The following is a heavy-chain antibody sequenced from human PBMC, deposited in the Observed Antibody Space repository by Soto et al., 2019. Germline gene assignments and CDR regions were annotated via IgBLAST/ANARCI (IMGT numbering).Heavy chain of an antibody. J-gene: IGHJ6*02. CDR1: GFTFSSYA. D-gene: IGHD2-2*01. CDR3: ARGGYCSSTSCYHYYYGMDV. V-gene: IGHV3-30-3*01. Sequence: WGSLRLSCAASGFTFSSYAIHWFRHAPVKWLEWVAVISYDGSNKYYADSVKGRFTISRDNSKNTLYLQMNSLRAEDTAVYYCARGGYCSSTSCYHYYYGMDVWGQGTTVTVSS. CDR2: ISYDGSNK.